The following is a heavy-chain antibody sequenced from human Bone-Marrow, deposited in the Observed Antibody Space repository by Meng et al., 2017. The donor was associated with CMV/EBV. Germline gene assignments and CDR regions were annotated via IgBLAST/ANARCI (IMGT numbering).Heavy chain of an antibody. V-gene: IGHV1-69*12. CDR3: ARDNYDSSGFRPSTYFDY. J-gene: IGHJ4*02. CDR2: IIPIFGTA. Sequence: QVQLVQSGAEVKKPGSSVKVSCKASGGTFSSYAISWVRQAPGQGLEWMGGIIPIFGTANYAQKFQGRVTITADESTSTAYMELSSLRSEDTAVYYCARDNYDSSGFRPSTYFDYWGQGTLVTVSS. D-gene: IGHD3-22*01. CDR1: GGTFSSYA.